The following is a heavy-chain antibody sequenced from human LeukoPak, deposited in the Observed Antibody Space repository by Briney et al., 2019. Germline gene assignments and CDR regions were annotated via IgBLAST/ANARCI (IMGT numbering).Heavy chain of an antibody. J-gene: IGHJ4*02. Sequence: GGSLRLSCAASGFTFTSYSMNWVRQAPGKGLEWVSTISGGGGSTYYADSVKGRFTISRDNPKNTLYLQVNSLRAEDTAVYYCAREGGDGYNYLDYWGQGTLVTVSS. V-gene: IGHV3-23*01. CDR3: AREGGDGYNYLDY. CDR1: GFTFTSYS. CDR2: ISGGGGST. D-gene: IGHD5-24*01.